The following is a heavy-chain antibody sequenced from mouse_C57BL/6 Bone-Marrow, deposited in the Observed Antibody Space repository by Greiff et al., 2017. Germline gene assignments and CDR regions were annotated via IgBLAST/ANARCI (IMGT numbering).Heavy chain of an antibody. V-gene: IGHV1-85*01. CDR1: GYTFTSYD. J-gene: IGHJ3*01. D-gene: IGHD2-2*01. CDR3: ARGGLRRGVFAY. Sequence: VQLQQSGPELVKPGASVKLSCKASGYTFTSYDINWVKQRPGQGLEWIGWIYPRDGSTQYNEKFKGKATLTVDTSSSTAYMELHSLTSEDSAVYFCARGGLRRGVFAYWGQGTLVTVSA. CDR2: IYPRDGST.